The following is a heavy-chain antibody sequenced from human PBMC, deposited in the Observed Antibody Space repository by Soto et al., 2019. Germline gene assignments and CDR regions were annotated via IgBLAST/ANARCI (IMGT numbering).Heavy chain of an antibody. J-gene: IGHJ4*02. Sequence: PGGSLRLSCAASGFTFSGYWMSWVRQAPGKGLEWVANIKQDGSEKYYVDSVKGRFTISRDNAKNSLYLQMNSLRAEDTAVYYCARTSYTAMVSFPCDYWGQGTLVTVSS. CDR3: ARTSYTAMVSFPCDY. D-gene: IGHD5-18*01. CDR1: GFTFSGYW. V-gene: IGHV3-7*02. CDR2: IKQDGSEK.